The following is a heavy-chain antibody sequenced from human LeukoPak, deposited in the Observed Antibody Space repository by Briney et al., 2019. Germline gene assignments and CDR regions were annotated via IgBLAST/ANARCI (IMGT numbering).Heavy chain of an antibody. D-gene: IGHD6-13*01. CDR1: GFTFSSYS. CDR2: ISDSSTYI. V-gene: IGHV3-21*01. CDR3: ARFSIAAARSFLDY. Sequence: GGSLRLSCAASGFTFSSYSMNWVRQAPGKGPEWVSAISDSSTYIFYADSVKGRFTISRDNAKNSLYLQMNNLRAEDTAVYYCARFSIAAARSFLDYWGQGTLVTVSS. J-gene: IGHJ4*02.